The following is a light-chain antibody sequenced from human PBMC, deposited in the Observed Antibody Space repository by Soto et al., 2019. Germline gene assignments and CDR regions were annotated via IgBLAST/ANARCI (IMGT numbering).Light chain of an antibody. V-gene: IGKV3-11*01. Sequence: EIVLTQSPATVSLSPGERATLSCRTSQSVSSYLAWYQQKPGQAPRLLIYDASNRATVIPARFSRSGSGTDFTLTISSLEPEDFVVYYCQQRSNFPLTFGGGTQVQIK. J-gene: IGKJ4*01. CDR3: QQRSNFPLT. CDR1: QSVSSY. CDR2: DAS.